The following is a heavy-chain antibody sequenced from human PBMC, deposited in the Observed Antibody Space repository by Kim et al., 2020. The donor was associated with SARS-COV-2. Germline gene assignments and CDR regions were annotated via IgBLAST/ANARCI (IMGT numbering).Heavy chain of an antibody. D-gene: IGHD3-22*01. V-gene: IGHV4-39*02. CDR3: ARDAFLTLILVAQGYYYGMDV. CDR2: IYYSGST. CDR1: SGSISSSNYY. J-gene: IGHJ6*02. Sequence: SETLSLTCTVSSGSISSSNYYWGWIRQPPGKGLEWIGSIYYSGSTYYNPSLRSRVTISVDTSKNQFSLKLSSVTAADTAVYYCARDAFLTLILVAQGYYYGMDVWGQGTTVTVSS.